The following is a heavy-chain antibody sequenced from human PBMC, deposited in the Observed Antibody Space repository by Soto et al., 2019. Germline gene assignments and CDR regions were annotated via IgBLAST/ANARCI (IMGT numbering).Heavy chain of an antibody. V-gene: IGHV4-39*07. CDR1: GGSISSISYC. CDR3: ASYRDGRDDF. CDR2: IYYSGST. D-gene: IGHD1-26*01. J-gene: IGHJ4*02. Sequence: SETLSLTCTVSGGSISSISYCWGWIRQPPGKGLEWIGSIYYSGSTYYNPSLKSRVTMSVDRSKNQFSLNLRSVTAADTAVYHCASYRDGRDDFWGQGTLVTVSS.